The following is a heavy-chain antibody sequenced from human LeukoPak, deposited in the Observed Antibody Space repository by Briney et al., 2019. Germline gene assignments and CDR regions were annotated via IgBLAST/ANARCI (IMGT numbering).Heavy chain of an antibody. CDR1: GFTFSSYG. Sequence: GGSLRLSCAASGFTFSSYGMHWVRQAPGKGLEWVAVIWYDGSNKYYADSVKGRFTISRDNSKNTLYLQMNSLRAEDTAVYYCARDFYEGELLPSKDVWGQGTTVTVSS. J-gene: IGHJ6*02. V-gene: IGHV3-33*01. CDR2: IWYDGSNK. D-gene: IGHD1-26*01. CDR3: ARDFYEGELLPSKDV.